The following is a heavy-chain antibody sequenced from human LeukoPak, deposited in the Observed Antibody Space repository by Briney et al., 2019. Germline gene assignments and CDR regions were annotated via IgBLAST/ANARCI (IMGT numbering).Heavy chain of an antibody. Sequence: PGGSLRLSCTASGFTFSNYAMSWVRQAPGRGLEWVSALSNSGGFTVYADSVKGRFTISRDNSKNTLYLQLNSLRAEDTALYYCAKISDYSSNFDYWGQGTLVTVSS. J-gene: IGHJ4*02. D-gene: IGHD5/OR15-5a*01. CDR3: AKISDYSSNFDY. V-gene: IGHV3-23*01. CDR1: GFTFSNYA. CDR2: LSNSGGFT.